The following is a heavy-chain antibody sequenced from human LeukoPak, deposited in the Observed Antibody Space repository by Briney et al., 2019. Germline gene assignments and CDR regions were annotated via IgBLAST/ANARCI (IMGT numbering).Heavy chain of an antibody. D-gene: IGHD3-3*01. CDR3: ARRRGSIFGVVIHYYFDY. CDR1: GDSISSTSYY. Sequence: SETLSLTCTVSGDSISSTSYYWGWLRQPPGKGLEWIGSIYYIGNTYYNPSLKSRVTISVDTSKNQFSLNLTSVTAADMAVYYCARRRGSIFGVVIHYYFDYWGQGTLVTVSS. J-gene: IGHJ4*02. V-gene: IGHV4-39*01. CDR2: IYYIGNT.